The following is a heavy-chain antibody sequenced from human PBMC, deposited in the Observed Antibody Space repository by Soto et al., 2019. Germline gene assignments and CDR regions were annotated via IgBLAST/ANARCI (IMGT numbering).Heavy chain of an antibody. CDR1: GFTFSSYA. CDR3: ARDTVGDYGG. J-gene: IGHJ4*02. V-gene: IGHV3-30-3*01. Sequence: GGSLRLSCAASGFTFSSYAMHWVRQAPGKGLEWVAFISYDGSNKYFADSVKGRFTISRDNSKNTLYLQMNSLRAEDTAVYYCARDTVGDYGGWGQGTLVTVSS. D-gene: IGHD3-10*01. CDR2: ISYDGSNK.